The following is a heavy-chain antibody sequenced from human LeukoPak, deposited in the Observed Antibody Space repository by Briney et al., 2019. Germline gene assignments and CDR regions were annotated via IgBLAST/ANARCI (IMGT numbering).Heavy chain of an antibody. CDR3: ARISPYSSSWYYFDY. CDR1: GGSISSYY. V-gene: IGHV4-59*08. CDR2: IYCSGST. Sequence: SETLSLTCTVSGGSISSYYWSWIRQPPGKGLEWIGYIYCSGSTNYNPSLKSRVTISVDTSKNQFSLKLSSVTAADTAVYYCARISPYSSSWYYFDYWGQGTLVTVSS. J-gene: IGHJ4*02. D-gene: IGHD6-13*01.